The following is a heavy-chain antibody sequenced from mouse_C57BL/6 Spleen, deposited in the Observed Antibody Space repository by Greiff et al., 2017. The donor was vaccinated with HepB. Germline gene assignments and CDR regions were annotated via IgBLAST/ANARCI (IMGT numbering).Heavy chain of an antibody. CDR3: ARAPYYYGSSYGWGYFDV. J-gene: IGHJ1*03. CDR2: IWTGGGT. V-gene: IGHV2-9-1*01. D-gene: IGHD1-1*01. Sequence: QVTLKESGPGLVAPSQSLSITCTVSGFSLTSYAISWVRQPPGKGLEWLGVIWTGGGTNYNSALKSRLSISKDNSKSQVFLKMNSLQTDDTARYYCARAPYYYGSSYGWGYFDVWGTGTTVTVSS. CDR1: GFSLTSYA.